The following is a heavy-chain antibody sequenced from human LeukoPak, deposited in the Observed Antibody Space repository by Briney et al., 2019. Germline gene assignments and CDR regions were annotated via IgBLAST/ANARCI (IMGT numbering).Heavy chain of an antibody. J-gene: IGHJ4*02. CDR1: GVSISSGGYF. CDR3: TGDAETHGDSFDY. CDR2: LYTSGGA. D-gene: IGHD4-17*01. Sequence: SETLSLTCAVSGVSISSGGYFWTWIRQPAGKGLEWIGRLYTSGGATYNPSLKSRVTFSLDTSKNQFSLELSSVTAADTAVYYCTGDAETHGDSFDYWGPGTLVTVSS. V-gene: IGHV4-61*02.